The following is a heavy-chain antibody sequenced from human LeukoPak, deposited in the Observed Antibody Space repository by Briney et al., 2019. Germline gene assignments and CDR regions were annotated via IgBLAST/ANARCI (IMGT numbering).Heavy chain of an antibody. V-gene: IGHV3-21*01. CDR1: GFTFSSYS. D-gene: IGHD3-10*01. CDR2: ISSSSSYI. CDR3: ARDRMVRGVPRYYFDY. J-gene: IGHJ4*02. Sequence: PGGSLRLSCAASGFTFSSYSMNWVRQAPGKGLEWVSSISSSSSYIYYADSVKGRFTISRDNAKNSLYLQMNSLRAEDTAVYYCARDRMVRGVPRYYFDYWGQGTLVTVSS.